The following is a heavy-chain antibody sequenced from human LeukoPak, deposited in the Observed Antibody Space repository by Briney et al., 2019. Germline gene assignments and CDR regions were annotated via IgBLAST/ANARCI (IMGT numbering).Heavy chain of an antibody. Sequence: QTLSLTCAISGDSVSSNSAAWNWIRQSPSRGLEWLGRTYYRSKWYNDYAVSVKSRITINPDTSKNQFSLQLNSVTPEDTAVYYCARTYYDFWSGYYTGVDYWGQGTLVTVSS. V-gene: IGHV6-1*01. CDR1: GDSVSSNSAA. J-gene: IGHJ4*02. CDR2: TYYRSKWYN. D-gene: IGHD3-3*01. CDR3: ARTYYDFWSGYYTGVDY.